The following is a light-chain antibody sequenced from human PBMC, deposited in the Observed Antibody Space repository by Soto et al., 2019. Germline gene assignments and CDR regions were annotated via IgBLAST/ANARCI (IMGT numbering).Light chain of an antibody. CDR3: QQYNNWPPLT. CDR2: GAS. CDR1: QSVSSN. Sequence: EIVMTQSPATLSVSPGERATLSCRASQSVSSNLAWYQQKPGQAPRLLIYGASTRATGIPARFSGSGSGTEVTLTSSSRQAEDVAVYYCQQYNNWPPLTFGGGTKVEIK. J-gene: IGKJ4*01. V-gene: IGKV3-15*01.